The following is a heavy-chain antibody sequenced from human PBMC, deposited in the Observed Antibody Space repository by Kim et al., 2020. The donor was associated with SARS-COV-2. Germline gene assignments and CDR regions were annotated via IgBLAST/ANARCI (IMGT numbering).Heavy chain of an antibody. CDR2: INSDGSST. D-gene: IGHD3-10*01. CDR1: GFIFSSYW. J-gene: IGHJ4*02. CDR3: ARDLMVRGVILNY. V-gene: IGHV3-74*01. Sequence: GGSLRLSCAASGFIFSSYWMHWVRQVPEKGLVWVSRINSDGSSTSYADSVKGRFTISRDNAKNTLYLQMNSLRAEDTAVYYCARDLMVRGVILNYWGQGTLVTVSS.